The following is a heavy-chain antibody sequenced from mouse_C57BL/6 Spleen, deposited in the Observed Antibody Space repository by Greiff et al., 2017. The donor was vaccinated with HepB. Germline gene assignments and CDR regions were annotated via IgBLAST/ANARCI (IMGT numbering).Heavy chain of an antibody. CDR1: GYTFTSYW. CDR3: ARHYGSRGYFDY. V-gene: IGHV1-61*01. D-gene: IGHD1-1*01. Sequence: VQLQQPGAELVRPGSSVKLSCKASGYTFTSYWMDWVTQRPGQGLEWIGNIYPSDSETHYNQKFKDKATLTVDKSSSTAYMQLSSLTSEDSAVYYCARHYGSRGYFDYWGQSTTLTVSS. CDR2: IYPSDSET. J-gene: IGHJ2*01.